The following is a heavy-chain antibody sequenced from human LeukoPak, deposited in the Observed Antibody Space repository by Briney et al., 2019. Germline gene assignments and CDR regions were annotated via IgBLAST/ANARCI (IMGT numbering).Heavy chain of an antibody. J-gene: IGHJ6*03. Sequence: GGSLRLSCAASGFTFSSYGMSWVRQAPGKGLEWVSAISGSGGSTYYADSVKGRFTISRDNAKNSLYLQMNSLRAEDTAVYYCARDGYFERNYYYYYYMDVWGKGTTVTISS. CDR2: ISGSGGST. D-gene: IGHD3-9*01. V-gene: IGHV3-23*01. CDR3: ARDGYFERNYYYYYYMDV. CDR1: GFTFSSYG.